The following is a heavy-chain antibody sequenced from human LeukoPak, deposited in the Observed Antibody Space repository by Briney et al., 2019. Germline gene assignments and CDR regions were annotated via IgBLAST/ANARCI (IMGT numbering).Heavy chain of an antibody. J-gene: IGHJ4*02. CDR3: ARHCSSTTCYGFDS. CDR1: GGSISSYY. CDR2: IYYSGST. Sequence: SETLSLTCTVSGGSISSYYWSWIRQAPGKGLEWIGYIYYSGSTNYNPSLKSRVTISVDTSKHQFSLKLSSVTAADTAVYYCARHCSSTTCYGFDSWGQGTLVTVSS. D-gene: IGHD2-2*01. V-gene: IGHV4-59*08.